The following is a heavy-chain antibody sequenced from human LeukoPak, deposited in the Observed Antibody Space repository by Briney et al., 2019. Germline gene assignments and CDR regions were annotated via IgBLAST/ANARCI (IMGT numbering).Heavy chain of an antibody. J-gene: IGHJ6*02. CDR2: IYYSGST. CDR3: ARGLEYYYYYYAMDV. Sequence: SETLSLTCTVSGXSISSYHLNWIRQPPGEGREWIGYIYYSGSTNYNPSLKSRVTISVDTSKNQFSLKLSSVTAADTAVYYCARGLEYYYYYYAMDVWGQGTTVTVSS. D-gene: IGHD1-1*01. V-gene: IGHV4-59*01. CDR1: GXSISSYH.